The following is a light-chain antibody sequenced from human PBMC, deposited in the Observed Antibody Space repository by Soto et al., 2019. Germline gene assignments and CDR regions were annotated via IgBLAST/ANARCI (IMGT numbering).Light chain of an antibody. V-gene: IGLV4-69*01. J-gene: IGLJ3*02. CDR1: SGHSNYA. CDR3: QTWGTGINWV. CDR2: LNGDGSH. Sequence: QPVLTQSPSASASLGASVNLTCTLSSGHSNYAIAWHQQQPEKGPRYLMNLNGDGSHTKGDGIPDRFSGSSSGAERYLTISSLQSEDEADYYCQTWGTGINWVFGGGTKLTVL.